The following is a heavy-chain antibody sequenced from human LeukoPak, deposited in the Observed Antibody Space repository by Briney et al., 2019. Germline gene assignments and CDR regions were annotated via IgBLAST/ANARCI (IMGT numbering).Heavy chain of an antibody. CDR3: ARVLTMVRGVMGYYFDY. V-gene: IGHV4-4*07. D-gene: IGHD3-10*01. Sequence: PSETLSLTCTVSGGSISSYYWSWIRQPAGKGLEWIGRIYTSGSTYYNPSLKSRVTISVDTSKNQFSLKLSSVTAADTAVYYCARVLTMVRGVMGYYFDYWGQGTLVTVSS. J-gene: IGHJ4*02. CDR1: GGSISSYY. CDR2: IYTSGST.